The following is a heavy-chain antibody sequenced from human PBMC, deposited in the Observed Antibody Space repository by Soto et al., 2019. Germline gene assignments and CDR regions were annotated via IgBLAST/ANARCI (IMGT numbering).Heavy chain of an antibody. Sequence: ASVKVSCKAPGDTSTSYYLNWVRQAPGQGLEWMGVINPHGGSTKYAQKFQGRITMTRDTSRSTVYMELSSLRSDDTAIYYCARSSGGNFGIIIEGSNWFDPWGQGXLVTVYS. J-gene: IGHJ5*02. CDR1: GDTSTSYY. CDR2: INPHGGST. V-gene: IGHV1-46*01. D-gene: IGHD3-3*01. CDR3: ARSSGGNFGIIIEGSNWFDP.